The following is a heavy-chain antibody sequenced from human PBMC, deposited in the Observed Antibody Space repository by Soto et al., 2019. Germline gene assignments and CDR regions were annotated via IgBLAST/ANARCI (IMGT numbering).Heavy chain of an antibody. Sequence: QVPLVQSRVEVKKPGASVKVSCKASGFTIRSYGITWVRQAPGQGLEWMGWISGYSGQTKYAQNVQDRVTMTTDTATSTAYMELRSLTSDDTAVYYCSRSPTNYGSARYYIQDCDYWGQGTLVTVSS. CDR1: GFTIRSYG. V-gene: IGHV1-18*04. CDR2: ISGYSGQT. J-gene: IGHJ4*02. CDR3: SRSPTNYGSARYYIQDCDY. D-gene: IGHD3-10*01.